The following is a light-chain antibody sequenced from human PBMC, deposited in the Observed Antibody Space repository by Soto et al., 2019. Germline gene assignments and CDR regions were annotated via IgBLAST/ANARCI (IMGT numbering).Light chain of an antibody. J-gene: IGKJ1*01. CDR1: QSVSGSD. Sequence: EVVLTQSPGTLSLSPEERATLSCRASQSVSGSDLAWYQQKPGQAPRLLISGVSNRATGTPDRFSGSGSGTDFTLTISSLAPEDFAVFYCHQYGISPPTFGPGTKVEI. V-gene: IGKV3-20*01. CDR2: GVS. CDR3: HQYGISPPT.